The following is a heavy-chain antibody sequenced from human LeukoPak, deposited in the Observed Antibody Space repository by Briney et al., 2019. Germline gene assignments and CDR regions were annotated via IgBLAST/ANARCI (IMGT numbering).Heavy chain of an antibody. CDR2: INSDGSST. V-gene: IGHV3-74*01. Sequence: GGSLRLSCAASGFTFSNYWMFWVRQVPGKGLVWVSRINSDGSSTNYADFVKGQFTISRDNAKNTLYLQMNSLRADDTAVYYCAASGVPASSGRIGYWGQGTLVTVSS. CDR3: AASGVPASSGRIGY. J-gene: IGHJ4*02. D-gene: IGHD3-10*01. CDR1: GFTFSNYW.